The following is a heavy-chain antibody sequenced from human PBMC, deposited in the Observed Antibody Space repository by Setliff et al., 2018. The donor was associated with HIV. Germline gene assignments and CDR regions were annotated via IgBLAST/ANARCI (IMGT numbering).Heavy chain of an antibody. Sequence: LSLTCTVSGGSISSGSYYWSWIRQPAGKGLEWIGHIYTSGNTNHNPSLKSRATISVDTSKNQFSLRLNSVTAADTAVYYCARGATLLPGYSDRWEYFYMDVWGKGTTVTVSS. CDR1: GGSISSGSYY. V-gene: IGHV4-61*09. D-gene: IGHD5-12*01. CDR2: IYTSGNT. J-gene: IGHJ6*03. CDR3: ARGATLLPGYSDRWEYFYMDV.